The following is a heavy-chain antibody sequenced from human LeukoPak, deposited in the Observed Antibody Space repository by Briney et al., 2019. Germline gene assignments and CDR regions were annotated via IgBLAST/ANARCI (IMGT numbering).Heavy chain of an antibody. CDR2: ISWNSGSI. CDR3: AKVHSGYDFNWYFDL. Sequence: GGSLRLSCAASGFTFDDYAMHWVRLAPGKGLEWVSDISWNSGSIGYADSVKGRFTISRDNAKNSLYLQMNSLRAEDTALYYCAKVHSGYDFNWYFDLWGRGTLVTVSS. J-gene: IGHJ2*01. D-gene: IGHD5-12*01. V-gene: IGHV3-9*01. CDR1: GFTFDDYA.